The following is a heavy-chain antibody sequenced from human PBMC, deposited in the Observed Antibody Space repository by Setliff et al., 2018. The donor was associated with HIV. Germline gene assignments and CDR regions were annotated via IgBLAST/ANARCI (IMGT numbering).Heavy chain of an antibody. Sequence: SETLSLTCTVSGGSISSRYWSWIRQPPGKGLEWIGTIYYNGNTNYSPSLKSRVTISEDTSKKQVSLKLRSVTAADTAVYYCARGLDNFWSGYIAWGQGTLVTVSS. CDR1: GGSISSRY. V-gene: IGHV4-59*11. D-gene: IGHD3-3*01. CDR3: ARGLDNFWSGYIA. CDR2: IYYNGNT. J-gene: IGHJ4*02.